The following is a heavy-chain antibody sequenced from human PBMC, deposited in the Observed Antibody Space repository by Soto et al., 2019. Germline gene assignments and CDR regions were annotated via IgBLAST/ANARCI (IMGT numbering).Heavy chain of an antibody. CDR1: GYTFTSYY. J-gene: IGHJ4*02. CDR3: ARVRRYSSGWSRPIDY. CDR2: INPSGGST. D-gene: IGHD6-19*01. Sequence: ASVKVSCKASGYTFTSYYMHWVRQAPGQGLEWMGIINPSGGSTSCAQKFQGRVTMTRDTSTSTVYMELSSLRSEDTAVYYCARVRRYSSGWSRPIDYWGQGTLVTVSS. V-gene: IGHV1-46*01.